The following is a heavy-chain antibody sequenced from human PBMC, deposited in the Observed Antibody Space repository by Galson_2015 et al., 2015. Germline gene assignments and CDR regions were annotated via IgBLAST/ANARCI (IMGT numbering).Heavy chain of an antibody. CDR3: ARGDCSSTSCYSFDYYYYGMDV. Sequence: SVKVSYKASGYTFTSYAMHWVRQAPGQRLEWMGWINAGNGNTKYSQKFQGRVTITRDTSASTAYMELSSLRSEDTAVYYCARGDCSSTSCYSFDYYYYGMDVWGQGTTVTVSS. CDR2: INAGNGNT. V-gene: IGHV1-3*01. CDR1: GYTFTSYA. D-gene: IGHD2-2*01. J-gene: IGHJ6*02.